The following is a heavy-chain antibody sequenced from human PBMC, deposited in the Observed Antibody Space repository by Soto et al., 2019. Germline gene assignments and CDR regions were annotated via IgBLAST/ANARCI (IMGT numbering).Heavy chain of an antibody. J-gene: IGHJ3*02. Sequence: GASVKVSCKASGYTFTSYYMHWVRQAPGQGLEWMGIINPSGGSTSYAQKFQGRVTMTRDTSTSTVYMELSSLRSEDTAVYYCARDESPFAIAVAGPLFDIWGQGTMVTVSS. V-gene: IGHV1-46*03. CDR3: ARDESPFAIAVAGPLFDI. CDR1: GYTFTSYY. D-gene: IGHD6-19*01. CDR2: INPSGGST.